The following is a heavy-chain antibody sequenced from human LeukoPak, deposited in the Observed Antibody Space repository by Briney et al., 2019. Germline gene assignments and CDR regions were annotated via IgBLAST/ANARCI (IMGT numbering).Heavy chain of an antibody. D-gene: IGHD3-22*01. CDR2: IKQDGSEK. Sequence: PGGSLRLSCAASGFTFSSYWMSWVRQAPGKGLEWVANIKQDGSEKYYVDSVKGRFTISRDNAKNSLYLQMNSLRAEDTAVYYCARGYDSSGYYPALWYFAYWGQGTLVTVSS. CDR1: GFTFSSYW. CDR3: ARGYDSSGYYPALWYFAY. V-gene: IGHV3-7*03. J-gene: IGHJ4*02.